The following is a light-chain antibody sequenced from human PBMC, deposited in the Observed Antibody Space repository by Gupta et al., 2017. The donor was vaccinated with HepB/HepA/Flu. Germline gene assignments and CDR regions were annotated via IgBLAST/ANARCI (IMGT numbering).Light chain of an antibody. CDR3: MQALQTPLT. CDR2: LGS. J-gene: IGKJ3*01. Sequence: DIVMTQSLLSLPVTPGEPAPISCRSIQSLLHSNVYNNLDWYLQKPGQSPQILFYLGSSRASGVPERFSGSGSGTDFTLKISRVEAEDVGVYYCMQALQTPLTFGPGTKVDIK. CDR1: QSLLHSNVYNN. V-gene: IGKV2-28*01.